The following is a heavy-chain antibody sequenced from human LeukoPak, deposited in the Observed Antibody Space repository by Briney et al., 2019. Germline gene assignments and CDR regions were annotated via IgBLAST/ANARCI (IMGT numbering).Heavy chain of an antibody. CDR1: GGSISSGDYY. J-gene: IGHJ4*02. D-gene: IGHD2-21*02. Sequence: SETLSLTCTVSGGSISSGDYYWSWIRQPPGKGLEWIGYIYYSGSTYYNPSLKSRVTISVDTPKNQFSLKLSSVTAADTAVYYCARGINCGGDCYIFDYWGQGTLVTVSS. V-gene: IGHV4-30-4*01. CDR3: ARGINCGGDCYIFDY. CDR2: IYYSGST.